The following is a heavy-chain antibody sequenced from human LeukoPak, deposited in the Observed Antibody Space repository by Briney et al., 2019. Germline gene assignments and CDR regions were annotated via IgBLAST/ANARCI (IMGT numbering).Heavy chain of an antibody. CDR2: ITGIGDNT. CDR1: GFTFSSYG. D-gene: IGHD6-19*01. J-gene: IGHJ3*02. V-gene: IGHV3-23*01. CDR3: AKHYSSGWFRNAFDI. Sequence: GGTLRLSCAASGFTFSSYGMSWVRQAPGKGLEWVSAITGIGDNTNYADSVKGRFTISRDNSKNTLSLQMNSLRAEDAAVYYCAKHYSSGWFRNAFDIWGQGTMVTVSS.